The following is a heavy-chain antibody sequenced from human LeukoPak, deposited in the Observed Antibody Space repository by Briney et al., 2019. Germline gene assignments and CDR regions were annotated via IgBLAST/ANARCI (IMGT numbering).Heavy chain of an antibody. J-gene: IGHJ4*02. CDR3: AKGVDSSGYYPWEPDY. Sequence: PGGSLRLSCAASGFTFSSYAMSWVRQAPGKGLEWVSAISGSGGSTYYADSVKGRFTISRDNSKNTLYLQMNSLRAEDTAVYYCAKGVDSSGYYPWEPDYWGQGTLVTVSS. CDR1: GFTFSSYA. D-gene: IGHD3-22*01. CDR2: ISGSGGST. V-gene: IGHV3-23*01.